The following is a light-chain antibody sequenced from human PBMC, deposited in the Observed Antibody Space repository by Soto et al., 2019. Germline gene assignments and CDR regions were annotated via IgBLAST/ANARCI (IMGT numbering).Light chain of an antibody. CDR1: KSINSSY. CDR2: GAS. Sequence: VLTQSPVTLSLSPGEGATLSCRASKSINSSYLSWYQQKPGQAPRLVIYGASTRATGIPHRFSGSGSGTDFTLTISRLEPEDFAVYYCQQYGSSPLITFGQGTRLEIK. V-gene: IGKV3-20*01. CDR3: QQYGSSPLIT. J-gene: IGKJ5*01.